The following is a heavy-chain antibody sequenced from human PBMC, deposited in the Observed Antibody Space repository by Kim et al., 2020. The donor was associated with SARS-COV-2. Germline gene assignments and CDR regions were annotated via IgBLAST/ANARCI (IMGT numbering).Heavy chain of an antibody. CDR3: VLEDPPSDF. V-gene: IGHV3-21*01. J-gene: IGHJ4*02. CDR1: GFTFITYS. Sequence: GGSLRLSCAASGFTFITYSMNWVRQAPGKGLEWVSSISSSSSYIYYADSVRDRFTISRDNAKHSLYLQMNSLRAEDTAVYYCVLEDPPSDFWGQGTLVTVSS. CDR2: ISSSSSYI. D-gene: IGHD1-1*01.